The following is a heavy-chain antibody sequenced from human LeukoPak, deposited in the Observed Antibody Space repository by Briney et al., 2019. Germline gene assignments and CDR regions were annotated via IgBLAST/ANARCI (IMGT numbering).Heavy chain of an antibody. J-gene: IGHJ5*02. V-gene: IGHV1-2*02. D-gene: IGHD3-10*01. Sequence: GASVKVSCKASGYTFTGYYMHWVRQAPGQGLEWMGWINPNSGGTNYAQKFQGRVTMTRDTSISTAYMGLSRLRSDDTAVYYCAREGSITMVRGVYFDPWGQGTLVTVSS. CDR1: GYTFTGYY. CDR2: INPNSGGT. CDR3: AREGSITMVRGVYFDP.